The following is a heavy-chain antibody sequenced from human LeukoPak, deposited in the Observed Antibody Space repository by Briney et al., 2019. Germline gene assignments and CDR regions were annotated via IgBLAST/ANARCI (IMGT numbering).Heavy chain of an antibody. J-gene: IGHJ4*02. CDR1: GYSFTTYD. V-gene: IGHV1-8*03. CDR3: ARVAGSIHC. D-gene: IGHD1-26*01. Sequence: GASVKVSCKASGYSFTTYDINWVRQATGQGLEWMGWMNLKSGYTGYAQKFQGRVTITRDTSTSTVYMELSSLRSEDTAVYYCARVAGSIHCWGQGTLVTVSS. CDR2: MNLKSGYT.